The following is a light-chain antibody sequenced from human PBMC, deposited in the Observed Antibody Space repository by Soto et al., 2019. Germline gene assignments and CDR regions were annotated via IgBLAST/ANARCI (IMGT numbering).Light chain of an antibody. CDR3: ATWDDSLNGYV. V-gene: IGLV1-44*01. J-gene: IGLJ1*01. Sequence: QSVLTQPPSASGTPGQRVTISFSGSSSNIGSNVVNWFQQLPGTAPKLRSYSNNQRPSGVPDRFSGSKSGTSASLAISGLQSEDEADYYCATWDDSLNGYVFGTGTKLTVL. CDR2: SNN. CDR1: SSNIGSNV.